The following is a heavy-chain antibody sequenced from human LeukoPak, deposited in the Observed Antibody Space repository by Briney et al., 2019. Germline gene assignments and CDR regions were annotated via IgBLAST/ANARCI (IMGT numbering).Heavy chain of an antibody. V-gene: IGHV3-30*02. D-gene: IGHD6-13*01. Sequence: GGSLRLSCAASGFTFSSYGMHWVRQAPGKGLEWVAFIRYDGSNKYYADSVKGRFTISRDNSKNTLYLQMNSLRAEDTAVHYCAKDPTPGYSSSWYCRDWGQGTLVTVSS. CDR2: IRYDGSNK. J-gene: IGHJ4*02. CDR1: GFTFSSYG. CDR3: AKDPTPGYSSSWYCRD.